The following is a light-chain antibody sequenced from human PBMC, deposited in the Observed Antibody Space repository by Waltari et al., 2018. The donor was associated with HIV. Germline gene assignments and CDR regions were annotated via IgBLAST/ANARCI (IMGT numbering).Light chain of an antibody. V-gene: IGLV2-8*01. Sequence: QSALTQPPSASGSPGQSVTISCTGISSHAGADNYVSWYQQSPGKAPKFRIYEVSKRPSGVPDRFSGSKSGNTASLTVSGLQADDEADYYCSSYAGSSTWVFGGGTKLTVL. CDR3: SSYAGSSTWV. J-gene: IGLJ3*02. CDR1: SSHAGADNY. CDR2: EVS.